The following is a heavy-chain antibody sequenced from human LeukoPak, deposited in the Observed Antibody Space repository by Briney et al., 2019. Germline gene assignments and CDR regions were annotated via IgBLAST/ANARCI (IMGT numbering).Heavy chain of an antibody. CDR3: TRAPRADDIFFES. J-gene: IGHJ4*02. Sequence: PGGSLRLSCEASGFTFSSSWMNWVRQAPGKGLEWVANIRGDGGLIYYVDSVKGRFTISRDNAKNSMYLQMNSLRAGDTAVYYCTRAPRADDIFFESWGQGALVTVSS. V-gene: IGHV3-7*01. CDR2: IRGDGGLI. CDR1: GFTFSSSW. D-gene: IGHD3-9*01.